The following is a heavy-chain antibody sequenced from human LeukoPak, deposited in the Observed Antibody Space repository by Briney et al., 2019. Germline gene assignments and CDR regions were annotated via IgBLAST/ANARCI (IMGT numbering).Heavy chain of an antibody. CDR3: AREPRFGSYSIDY. Sequence: PGGSLRLSCATSGFTFTIFGMNWVRQAPGKGLEWISYINIGSSSILYADSVKGRFTISRDNAKNSLYLQMNSLRAEDTAVYYCAREPRFGSYSIDYWGQGTLVTVSS. D-gene: IGHD1-26*01. J-gene: IGHJ4*02. CDR1: GFTFTIFG. V-gene: IGHV3-48*01. CDR2: INIGSSSI.